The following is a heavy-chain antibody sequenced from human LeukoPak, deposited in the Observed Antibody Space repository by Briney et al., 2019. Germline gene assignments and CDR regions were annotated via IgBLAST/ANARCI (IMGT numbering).Heavy chain of an antibody. V-gene: IGHV4-59*01. CDR1: GGSIRSYY. Sequence: KTSETLSLTCIVTGGSIRSYYWSWIRQPPGKGLEWIGYIYYSGSTDYNPSLKSRVTISVDTSKNQFSLKLSSVTAADTAVYYCARGNCGGDCYSDYWGQGTLVTVSS. CDR2: IYYSGST. J-gene: IGHJ4*02. CDR3: ARGNCGGDCYSDY. D-gene: IGHD2-21*02.